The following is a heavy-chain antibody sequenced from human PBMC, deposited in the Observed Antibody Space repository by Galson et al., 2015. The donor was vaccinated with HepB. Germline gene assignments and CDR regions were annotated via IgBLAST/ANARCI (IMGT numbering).Heavy chain of an antibody. CDR1: GFTFSSYG. J-gene: IGHJ4*02. Sequence: SLRLSCAASGFTFSSYGMHWVRQAPGKGLEWVAVISYDGSNKYYADSVKGRFTISRDNSKNTLYLQMNSLRAEDTAVYYCAKDLRGGLDHEDYWGQGTLVTVSS. D-gene: IGHD3-10*01. CDR3: AKDLRGGLDHEDY. CDR2: ISYDGSNK. V-gene: IGHV3-30*18.